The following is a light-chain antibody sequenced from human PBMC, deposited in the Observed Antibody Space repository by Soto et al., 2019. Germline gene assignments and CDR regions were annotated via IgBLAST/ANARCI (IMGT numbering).Light chain of an antibody. J-gene: IGLJ3*02. V-gene: IGLV1-44*01. Sequence: QSVLTQPPSTSGTPGQRVSISCSGSSSNIGSNAVNWYQHLPETAPKLLIHTNNERPSGVPDRFSGSKSGTSASLAISGLQSEDEADYYCATWDDSLNAWVFGGGTKVTVL. CDR3: ATWDDSLNAWV. CDR1: SSNIGSNA. CDR2: TNN.